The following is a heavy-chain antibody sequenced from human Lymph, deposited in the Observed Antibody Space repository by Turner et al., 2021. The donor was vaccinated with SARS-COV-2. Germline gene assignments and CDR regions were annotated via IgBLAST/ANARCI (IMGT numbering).Heavy chain of an antibody. CDR1: GFTFSSFA. D-gene: IGHD1-26*01. J-gene: IGHJ4*02. Sequence: QVQLVESGGGVDQPGRSLRLSCAASGFTFSSFAMHWVRQAPGKGLEWVALISYDGGNKYYADSVKGRFTISRDNSKNTLYLHMNSLRAEDTAVYYCARGLSGNYYFFDYWGQGTLVTVSS. CDR2: ISYDGGNK. V-gene: IGHV3-30-3*01. CDR3: ARGLSGNYYFFDY.